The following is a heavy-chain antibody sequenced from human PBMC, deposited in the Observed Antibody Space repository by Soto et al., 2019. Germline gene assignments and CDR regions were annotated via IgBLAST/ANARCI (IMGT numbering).Heavy chain of an antibody. D-gene: IGHD5-12*01. Sequence: QVQLQESGPGLVKPSQTLSLTCTVSGGSISSGDYYWSWIRQPPGKGLELIGYIYHRGSTHYNPSLSSRVIISADTSKNQFSLKLSSVTAADTAVYYCARAEMATIPFDYWGQGTLVTVSS. J-gene: IGHJ4*02. CDR2: IYHRGST. V-gene: IGHV4-30-4*01. CDR1: GGSISSGDYY. CDR3: ARAEMATIPFDY.